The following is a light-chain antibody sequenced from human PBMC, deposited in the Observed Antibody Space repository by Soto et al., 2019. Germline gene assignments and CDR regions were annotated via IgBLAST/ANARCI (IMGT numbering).Light chain of an antibody. J-gene: IGKJ4*01. CDR3: QQYNSWPLT. CDR1: QSVGSSY. Sequence: EIVLTQSPGTLSLSPGERATLSWSASQSVGSSYLAWYQQKPGQAPRLLIYGASSRATGIPDRFSGSGSGTDFTLTISRLEPEDFAVYYCQQYNSWPLTFGGGTKVDIK. CDR2: GAS. V-gene: IGKV3-20*01.